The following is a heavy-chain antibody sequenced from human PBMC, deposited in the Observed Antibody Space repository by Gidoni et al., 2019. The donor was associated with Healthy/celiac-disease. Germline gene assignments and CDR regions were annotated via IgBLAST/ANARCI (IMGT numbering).Heavy chain of an antibody. Sequence: QVQLVQSGAKVKKPGASVKVSCKASGSTFTSYDINWVRQATGQGLEWMGWMNPNSGNTGDAQKFQGRVTMTRNTSISTAYMELSSLRSEDTAVYYCARELRFLWFGELFDYYYYYGMDVWGQGTTVTVSS. CDR1: GSTFTSYD. J-gene: IGHJ6*02. D-gene: IGHD3-10*01. V-gene: IGHV1-8*01. CDR2: MNPNSGNT. CDR3: ARELRFLWFGELFDYYYYYGMDV.